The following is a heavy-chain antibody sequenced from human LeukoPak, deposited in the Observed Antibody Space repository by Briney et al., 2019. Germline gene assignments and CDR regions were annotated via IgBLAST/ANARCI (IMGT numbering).Heavy chain of an antibody. D-gene: IGHD6-13*01. Sequence: PGRSLRLSCAASGFTFSSYAMHWVRQAPGKGLEWVAVISYDGSNKYYADSVKGRFTISRDNSKNTLYLQMNSLRAEDTAVYYCARDNEGYSSSWLFDYWGQGTLVTVSS. CDR1: GFTFSSYA. V-gene: IGHV3-30-3*01. J-gene: IGHJ4*02. CDR3: ARDNEGYSSSWLFDY. CDR2: ISYDGSNK.